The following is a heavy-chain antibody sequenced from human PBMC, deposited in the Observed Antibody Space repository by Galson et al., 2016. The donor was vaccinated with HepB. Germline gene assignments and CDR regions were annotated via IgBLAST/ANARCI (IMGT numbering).Heavy chain of an antibody. CDR3: ATIRARGYSYGYVPGIPDY. J-gene: IGHJ4*02. CDR1: GYTFTSYA. D-gene: IGHD5-18*01. CDR2: IDTSNGNT. V-gene: IGHV1-18*01. Sequence: SVKVSCKASGYTFTSYAISWVRQAPAQALEYLGWIDTSNGNTNYPQKFQDRVTLTTDTSTSTTYMELRSLISDDTAVYYCATIRARGYSYGYVPGIPDYWGQGTLVTVSS.